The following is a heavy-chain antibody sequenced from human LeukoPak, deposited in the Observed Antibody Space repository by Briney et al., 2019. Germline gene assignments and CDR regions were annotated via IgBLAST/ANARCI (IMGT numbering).Heavy chain of an antibody. Sequence: PSETLSLTCTVSGGSISSYYWSWIRQPPGKGLEWIGYIYCSGGTNYNPSLKSRVTISVDTSKNQFSLNLSSVTAADTAVYYCARTNYGGNSIYYYYMDVWGKGTTVTVSS. V-gene: IGHV4-59*01. D-gene: IGHD4-23*01. CDR1: GGSISSYY. CDR2: IYCSGGT. CDR3: ARTNYGGNSIYYYYMDV. J-gene: IGHJ6*03.